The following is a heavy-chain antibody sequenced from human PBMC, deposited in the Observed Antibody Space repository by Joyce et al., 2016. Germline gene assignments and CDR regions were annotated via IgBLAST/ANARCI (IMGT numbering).Heavy chain of an antibody. D-gene: IGHD3-10*01. Sequence: QVQVQESGPGLVKPSQTLSLTCTVSGDSITSGNFYWSWLRQAAGKRPEWIGRTPPRGTTNYNPSLKGRVSISLDTSKNQVSLRVNSVTAADTAVYYCARDAGGSGSHWGQGSLVTVSS. CDR1: GDSITSGNFY. V-gene: IGHV4-61*02. CDR3: ARDAGGSGSH. J-gene: IGHJ4*02. CDR2: TPPRGTT.